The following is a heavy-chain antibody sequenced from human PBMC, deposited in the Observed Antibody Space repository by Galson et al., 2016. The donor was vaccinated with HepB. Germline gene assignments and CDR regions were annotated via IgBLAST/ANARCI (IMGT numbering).Heavy chain of an antibody. CDR2: ISYSGTT. CDR1: GASISSTGYS. D-gene: IGHD1-26*01. Sequence: SETLSLTCTVSGASISSTGYSWDWIRQPPGKGLEWIGNISYSGTTYYNPSLKSRVTVSVDTSRNQFSLNLRSVTATDTAVYFCAIRLGGGPPYWGQGTLVTVSS. V-gene: IGHV4-39*01. J-gene: IGHJ4*02. CDR3: AIRLGGGPPY.